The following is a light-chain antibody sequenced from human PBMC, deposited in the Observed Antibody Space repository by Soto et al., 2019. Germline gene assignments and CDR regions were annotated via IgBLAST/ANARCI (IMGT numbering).Light chain of an antibody. Sequence: DIQMTQSPSTLSASVGDRVTITCRASQSISSWLAWYQQKPGKAPKLLIYKASSLESGVPSRFCGSGSGNAVTLTNSSLQPDDFSTYYCQGYNSYPWTFGQGTK. CDR2: KAS. CDR1: QSISSW. CDR3: QGYNSYPWT. V-gene: IGKV1-5*03. J-gene: IGKJ1*01.